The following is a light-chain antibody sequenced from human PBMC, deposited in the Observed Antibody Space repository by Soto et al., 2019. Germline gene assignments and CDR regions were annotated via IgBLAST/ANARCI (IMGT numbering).Light chain of an antibody. CDR3: QQRTNWPPKYT. CDR2: DAS. Sequence: EIVLTQSPATLSLSPGERATLSCRASQSVSSYLAWYQQKPGQAPRLLIYDASNRAPGIPARFSGSGSGTDFTLTSSSLEPEDFAVYYCQQRTNWPPKYTFGQGTKLEIK. V-gene: IGKV3-11*01. CDR1: QSVSSY. J-gene: IGKJ2*01.